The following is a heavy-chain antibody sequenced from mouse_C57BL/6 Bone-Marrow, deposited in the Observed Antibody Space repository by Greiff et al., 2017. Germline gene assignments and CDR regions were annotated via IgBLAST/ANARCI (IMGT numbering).Heavy chain of an antibody. CDR1: GYTFTSYW. J-gene: IGHJ4*01. Sequence: QVQLQQPGAELVMPGASVKLSCKASGYTFTSYWMHWVKQRPGQGLEWIGEIDPSDSYTNYNQKFKGKSTLTVDKSSSTAYMQLSSLTSEDSAVYYCASDWDGYYGETMDYWGQGTSVTVSS. CDR3: ASDWDGYYGETMDY. V-gene: IGHV1-69*01. D-gene: IGHD2-3*01. CDR2: IDPSDSYT.